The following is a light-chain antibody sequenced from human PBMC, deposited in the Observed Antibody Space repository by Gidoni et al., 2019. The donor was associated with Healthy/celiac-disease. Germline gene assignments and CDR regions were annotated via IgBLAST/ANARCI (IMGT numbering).Light chain of an antibody. J-gene: IGKJ1*01. Sequence: AIRMTQSPSSFSASTGDRVTITCRASQGISSYLAWYQQKPGKAPKLLIYAASTLQSGVPSRFSGSGSVTDFTLTISCLQSEDFATYYCQQYYSYPLTFXXXTKVEIK. CDR3: QQYYSYPLT. V-gene: IGKV1-8*01. CDR2: AAS. CDR1: QGISSY.